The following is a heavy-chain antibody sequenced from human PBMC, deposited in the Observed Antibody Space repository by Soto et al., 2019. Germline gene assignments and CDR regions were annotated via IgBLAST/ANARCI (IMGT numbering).Heavy chain of an antibody. Sequence: QVQLVESGGGVVQPGRSLRLSCAASGFTFSRYGMHWVRQAPGRGLEWVAVIWYDGSNIYYADSVKGRFTISRDNSKDTLDLQVNSLRAEDTAVYYCARDREQWLVGNYFDYWGQGTLVTVSS. V-gene: IGHV3-33*01. CDR1: GFTFSRYG. D-gene: IGHD6-19*01. CDR3: ARDREQWLVGNYFDY. CDR2: IWYDGSNI. J-gene: IGHJ4*02.